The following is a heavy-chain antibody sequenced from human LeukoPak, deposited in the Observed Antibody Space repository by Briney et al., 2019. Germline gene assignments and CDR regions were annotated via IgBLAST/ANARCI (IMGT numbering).Heavy chain of an antibody. V-gene: IGHV4-4*07. CDR1: GGSISSYY. D-gene: IGHD1-26*01. CDR2: IYTSGST. Sequence: SETLSLTCTVSGGSISSYYWSWIRQPARKGLEWIGRIYTSGSTNYNPSLKSRVTMSVDTSKNQFSLKLSSVTAADTAVYYCARDGGYSGSYYDYYFDYWGQGTLVTVSS. J-gene: IGHJ4*02. CDR3: ARDGGYSGSYYDYYFDY.